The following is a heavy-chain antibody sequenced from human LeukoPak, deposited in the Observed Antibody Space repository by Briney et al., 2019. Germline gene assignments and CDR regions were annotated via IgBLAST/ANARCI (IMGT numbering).Heavy chain of an antibody. Sequence: PGGSLRLSCAASGFTFSNYGMNWVRQAPGKGLEWVSYITSSSNTIYYADSVKGRFTISRDNAKNSLYLQMNSLRAEDTGVYYCAREFCQGGSTTCYNMDYWGQGTLVTVSS. CDR3: AREFCQGGSTTCYNMDY. CDR2: ITSSSNTI. V-gene: IGHV3-48*01. D-gene: IGHD2-2*02. CDR1: GFTFSNYG. J-gene: IGHJ4*02.